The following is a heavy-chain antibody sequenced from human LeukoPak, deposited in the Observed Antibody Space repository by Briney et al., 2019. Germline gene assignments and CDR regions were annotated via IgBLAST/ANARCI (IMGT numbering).Heavy chain of an antibody. Sequence: ASVTVSFKASGYTSTIYGISWVRQAPGQGLEWMGWISAYNGNTNYAQKLQGRVTMTTDTSTSTAYMELRSLRSDDTAVYYCARDHSGSYYIAVNYYYGMDVWGQGTTVTVSS. V-gene: IGHV1-18*01. CDR2: ISAYNGNT. CDR1: GYTSTIYG. D-gene: IGHD1-26*01. J-gene: IGHJ6*02. CDR3: ARDHSGSYYIAVNYYYGMDV.